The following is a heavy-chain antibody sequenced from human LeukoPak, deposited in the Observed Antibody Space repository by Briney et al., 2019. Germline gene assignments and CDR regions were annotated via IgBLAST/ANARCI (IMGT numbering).Heavy chain of an antibody. Sequence: PGGSLRLSCAASGFTFSSYSMNWVRQAPGKGLEWVSSISSSSSYIYYADSVKGRFTISRDNAKNSLYLQMNSLRAKDTAVYYCARDHVGAFDIWGQGTMVTVSS. CDR1: GFTFSSYS. J-gene: IGHJ3*02. V-gene: IGHV3-21*01. CDR3: ARDHVGAFDI. CDR2: ISSSSSYI.